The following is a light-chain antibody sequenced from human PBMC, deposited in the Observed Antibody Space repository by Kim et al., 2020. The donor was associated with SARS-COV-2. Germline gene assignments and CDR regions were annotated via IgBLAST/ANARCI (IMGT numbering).Light chain of an antibody. V-gene: IGLV2-14*03. CDR2: SVS. CDR1: SGERGGNTD. CDR3: SSIRGSNTLV. Sequence: GPSITISCTGTSGERGGNTDVSRYQVHRGIAPKVMSYSVSSRPPGVANRLSGYKSGKTASRRTSGRQFEDEADYHCSSIRGSNTLVLGGGTQLTVL. J-gene: IGLJ3*02.